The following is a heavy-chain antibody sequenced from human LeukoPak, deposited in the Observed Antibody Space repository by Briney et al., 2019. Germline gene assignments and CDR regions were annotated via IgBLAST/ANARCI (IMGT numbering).Heavy chain of an antibody. CDR3: ARQVRIVGATLWFDP. V-gene: IGHV4-59*08. CDR2: IYYSGST. CDR1: GGSISSYY. Sequence: SETLSLTCTVSGGSISSYYWSWIRQPPGKGLEWIGYIYYSGSTNYNPSLKSRVTISVDTSKNQFSLKLSSVTAADTAVYYCARQVRIVGATLWFDPRGQGTLVTVSS. D-gene: IGHD1-26*01. J-gene: IGHJ5*02.